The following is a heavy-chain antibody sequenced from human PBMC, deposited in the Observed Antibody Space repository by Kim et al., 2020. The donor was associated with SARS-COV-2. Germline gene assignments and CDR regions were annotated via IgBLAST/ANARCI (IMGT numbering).Heavy chain of an antibody. J-gene: IGHJ4*02. CDR1: GGSFSGYY. Sequence: SETLSLTCAVYGGSFSGYYWSWIRQPPGKGLEWIGEINHSGSTNYNPSLKSRVTISVDTSKNQFSLKLSSVTAADTAVYYCARAPLWGSYRRLFDYWGQGTLVTVSS. D-gene: IGHD3-16*02. CDR2: INHSGST. V-gene: IGHV4-34*01. CDR3: ARAPLWGSYRRLFDY.